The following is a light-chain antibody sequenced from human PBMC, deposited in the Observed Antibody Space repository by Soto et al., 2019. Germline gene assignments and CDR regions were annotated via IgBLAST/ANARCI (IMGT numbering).Light chain of an antibody. V-gene: IGLV2-14*01. CDR3: SSYTSSSTLV. J-gene: IGLJ1*01. CDR2: EVS. CDR1: SSDVGGYNY. Sequence: QSVLTQPASVSGSPGQSITISCTGTSSDVGGYNYVSWYQQHPGKAPKLMIYEVSNRPSGVSNRFSCSKSGNTASLTISGLKAEDEADYYCSSYTSSSTLVFGTGINLTVL.